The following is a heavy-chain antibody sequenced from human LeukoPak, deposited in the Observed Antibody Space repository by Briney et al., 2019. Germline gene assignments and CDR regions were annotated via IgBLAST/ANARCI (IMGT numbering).Heavy chain of an antibody. Sequence: SGTLSLPCAVYGGSFSHSYWSWLRQPPGEGLEWVGEISHSGDTNYNSSLKSRVTISVDTSKNQFSLKLSSVTAADTAVYYCARELVATGVYFDYWGQGTLVTVSS. CDR3: ARELVATGVYFDY. D-gene: IGHD5-12*01. V-gene: IGHV4-34*01. J-gene: IGHJ4*02. CDR2: ISHSGDT. CDR1: GGSFSHSY.